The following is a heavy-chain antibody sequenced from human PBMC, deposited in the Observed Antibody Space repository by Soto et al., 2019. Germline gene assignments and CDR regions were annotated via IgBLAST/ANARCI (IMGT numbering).Heavy chain of an antibody. CDR1: GFTFSSYG. J-gene: IGHJ4*02. Sequence: AGGSLRLSCAASGFTFSSYGMHWVRQAPGKGLEWVAVIWYDGSNKYYADSVKGRFTISRDNSKNTLYLQMNSLRAEDTAVYYCARDPYYYDSSGYPSYWGQGTLVTVSS. CDR3: ARDPYYYDSSGYPSY. D-gene: IGHD3-22*01. CDR2: IWYDGSNK. V-gene: IGHV3-33*01.